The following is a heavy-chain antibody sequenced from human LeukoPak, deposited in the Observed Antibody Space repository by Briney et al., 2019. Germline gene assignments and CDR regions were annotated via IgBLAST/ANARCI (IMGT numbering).Heavy chain of an antibody. D-gene: IGHD3-3*01. CDR3: ARGRRSQPPLYYDFWSGYFYYYGMDV. Sequence: ASVKVSCKASGYTFTSYDINWVRQATGQGLEWMGWMNPNGGNTGYAQKFQGRVTMTRNTSISTAYMELSSLRSEDTAVYYCARGRRSQPPLYYDFWSGYFYYYGMDVWGQGTTVTVSS. V-gene: IGHV1-8*01. J-gene: IGHJ6*02. CDR2: MNPNGGNT. CDR1: GYTFTSYD.